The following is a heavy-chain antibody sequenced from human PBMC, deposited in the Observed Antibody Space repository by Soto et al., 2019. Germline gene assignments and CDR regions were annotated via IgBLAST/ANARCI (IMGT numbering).Heavy chain of an antibody. D-gene: IGHD2-15*01. CDR3: AGGDCSGGGCYAGGD. Sequence: EVQLVESGGSLVQPGGSLRLSCAASGFTFSDRFMDWVRQAPGKGLEWVARSGNKADGYSTYYAASVKGRFTISRDDSENSLNLQMNSLKTEDTAVYYCAGGDCSGGGCYAGGDWGQGTVVTVSS. V-gene: IGHV3-72*01. CDR1: GFTFSDRF. J-gene: IGHJ4*02. CDR2: SGNKADGYST.